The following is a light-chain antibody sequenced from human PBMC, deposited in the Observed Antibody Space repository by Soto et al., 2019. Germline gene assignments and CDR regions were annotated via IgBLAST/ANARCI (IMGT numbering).Light chain of an antibody. CDR3: QQYGSSPGT. V-gene: IGKV3-20*01. CDR1: QSVSSSY. Sequence: ETVLTQSPGTLSLSPGERATLSCRASQSVSSSYLARYQQKPGQAPRLLIYGASSRATGIPDRFSGSGSGTDFTLTISRLEPEDFAVYYCQQYGSSPGTFGQGTKV. CDR2: GAS. J-gene: IGKJ1*01.